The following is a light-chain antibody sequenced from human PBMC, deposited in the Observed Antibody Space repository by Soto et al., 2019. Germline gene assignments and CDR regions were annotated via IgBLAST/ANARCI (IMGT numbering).Light chain of an antibody. V-gene: IGKV3-11*01. CDR2: DAA. Sequence: EIVLTQSPATLSLSPGERATLSCRASQSVSSYLAWYHQKPRQAPRLLIYDAANSATSIPARFSGSRSGTNFTLTISSLETEDFAVYYCQQRSNWPPYTFGQGTKLEIK. J-gene: IGKJ2*01. CDR1: QSVSSY. CDR3: QQRSNWPPYT.